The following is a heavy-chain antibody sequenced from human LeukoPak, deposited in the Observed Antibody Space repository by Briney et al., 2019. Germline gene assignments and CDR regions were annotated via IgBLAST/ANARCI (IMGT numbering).Heavy chain of an antibody. CDR1: GGSISSYY. J-gene: IGHJ4*02. CDR2: IYYSGST. CDR3: ARLGGYCSSTSCPEDY. Sequence: SETLSLTCTVSGGSISSYYWSWIRQPPGKGLEWIGYIYYSGSTNYNPSLKSRATISVDTSKNQFSLKLSSVTAADTAVYYCARLGGYCSSTSCPEDYWGQGTLVTVSS. V-gene: IGHV4-59*01. D-gene: IGHD2-2*01.